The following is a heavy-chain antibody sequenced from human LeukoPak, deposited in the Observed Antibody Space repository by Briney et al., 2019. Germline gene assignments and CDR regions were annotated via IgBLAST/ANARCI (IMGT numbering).Heavy chain of an antibody. Sequence: TSETLSLTCTVSGDSISSISYYWDWIRQPPGKGLEWIGSIYYSGSTYYNPSLKSRVTISVDTSKNQFPLKLSSVTAADTAVYYCARQRYYGSGSYYNFLASLNYWGQGTLVTVSS. CDR2: IYYSGST. CDR3: ARQRYYGSGSYYNFLASLNY. V-gene: IGHV4-39*01. D-gene: IGHD3-10*01. J-gene: IGHJ4*02. CDR1: GDSISSISYY.